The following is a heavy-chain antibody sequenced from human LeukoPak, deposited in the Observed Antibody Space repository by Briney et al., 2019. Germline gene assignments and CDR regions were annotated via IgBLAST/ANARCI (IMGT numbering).Heavy chain of an antibody. Sequence: ASVRVSCKTSGYTFPNLDINWLRQAPGQGLEWMGWMSPNSGDTGYAQKFQGRVSMTRDTYISTAYMELSSLRSEDTAVYYCARDGNLAYCGGDCYDYWGQGTLVTVSS. V-gene: IGHV1-8*01. J-gene: IGHJ4*02. CDR3: ARDGNLAYCGGDCYDY. D-gene: IGHD2-21*01. CDR2: MSPNSGDT. CDR1: GYTFPNLD.